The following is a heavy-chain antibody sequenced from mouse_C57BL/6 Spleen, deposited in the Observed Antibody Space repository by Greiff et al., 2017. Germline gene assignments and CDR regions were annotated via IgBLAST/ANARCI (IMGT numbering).Heavy chain of an antibody. Sequence: QVQLQQPGAELVKPGASVKMSCKASGYTFTSYWITWVKQRPGQGLEWIGDIYPGSGSTNYNEKFKSKATLTVDTSSSTAYMQLRGLTSEDSAVYCCARAVVAGDYYGYWGQGTTLSVST. CDR1: GYTFTSYW. CDR2: IYPGSGST. V-gene: IGHV1-55*01. J-gene: IGHJ2*01. CDR3: ARAVVAGDYYGY. D-gene: IGHD1-1*01.